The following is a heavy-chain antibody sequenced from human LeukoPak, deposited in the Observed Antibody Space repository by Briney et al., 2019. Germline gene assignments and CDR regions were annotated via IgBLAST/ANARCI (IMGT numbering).Heavy chain of an antibody. V-gene: IGHV1-24*01. CDR1: GYTLTELS. CDR3: ARETEPDQYFVHYYYYGMDV. CDR2: FDPEDGET. J-gene: IGHJ6*02. D-gene: IGHD3-9*01. Sequence: GASVKVSCKGSGYTLTELSMHWVRQAPGKGLEWVGGFDPEDGETIYAQKFRGRVTMTRDTSISTAYMELSRLRSDDTAVYYCARETEPDQYFVHYYYYGMDVWGQGTTVTVSS.